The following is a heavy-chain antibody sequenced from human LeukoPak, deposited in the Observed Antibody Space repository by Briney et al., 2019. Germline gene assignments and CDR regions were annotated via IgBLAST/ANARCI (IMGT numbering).Heavy chain of an antibody. D-gene: IGHD6-13*01. V-gene: IGHV3-21*01. J-gene: IGHJ4*02. CDR3: ARGKRAAAGTGDY. CDR2: ISSSSSYI. Sequence: GGSLRLSCAASGFTFSSYSMNWVRQAPGKGLEWVSSISSSSSYIYYADSVKGRFTISRDNAKNSLYLQMNSLRAEDTAVYYCARGKRAAAGTGDYWGQGTLVTVSS. CDR1: GFTFSSYS.